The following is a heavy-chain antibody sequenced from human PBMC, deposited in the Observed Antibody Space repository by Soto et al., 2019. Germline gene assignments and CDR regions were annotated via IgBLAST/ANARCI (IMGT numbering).Heavy chain of an antibody. D-gene: IGHD3-3*01. CDR3: ANDDFWSGTYYYYGMDV. Sequence: QVQLVESGGGVVQPGRSLRLSCAASGFTFSSYGTHWVRQAPGKGLEWVAVISYDGSNKYYADSVKGRFTISRDNSKNTLYLQMNSLRAEDTAVYYCANDDFWSGTYYYYGMDVWGQGTTVTVSS. J-gene: IGHJ6*02. CDR1: GFTFSSYG. V-gene: IGHV3-30*18. CDR2: ISYDGSNK.